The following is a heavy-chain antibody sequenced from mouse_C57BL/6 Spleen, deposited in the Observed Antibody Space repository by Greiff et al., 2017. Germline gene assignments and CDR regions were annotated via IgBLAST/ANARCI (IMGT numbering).Heavy chain of an antibody. Sequence: QVQLKQSGAELAKPGASVKLSCKASGYTFTSYWMHWVKQRPGKGLEWIGYINPSSGYTKYNQKFKDKATLTADKSSSTAYMQLSSLTYEDSAVYYCARSTMITTYAMDYWGQGTSVTVSS. V-gene: IGHV1-7*01. J-gene: IGHJ4*01. D-gene: IGHD2-4*01. CDR3: ARSTMITTYAMDY. CDR1: GYTFTSYW. CDR2: INPSSGYT.